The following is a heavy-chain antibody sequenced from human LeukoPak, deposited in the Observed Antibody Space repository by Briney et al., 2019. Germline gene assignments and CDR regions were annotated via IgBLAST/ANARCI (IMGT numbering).Heavy chain of an antibody. V-gene: IGHV1-18*01. D-gene: IGHD3-10*01. CDR3: ARDRRYYGSGSYYGDNWFDP. Sequence: GASVNVACKASGYTFSSDGISWVRQGAGQGREWMGWISGYNGNTNHAQKGQGRVTMTTEPSTSTAYMEPRSLRSDDTAVYYCARDRRYYGSGSYYGDNWFDPWGQGTLVTVSP. J-gene: IGHJ5*02. CDR2: ISGYNGNT. CDR1: GYTFSSDG.